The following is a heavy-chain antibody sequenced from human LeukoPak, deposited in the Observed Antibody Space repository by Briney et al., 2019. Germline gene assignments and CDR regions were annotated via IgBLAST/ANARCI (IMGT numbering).Heavy chain of an antibody. CDR3: ARHRYNYDSSGYAFDQ. CDR1: GYSISSGDY. D-gene: IGHD3-22*01. Sequence: SETLSLTCAVSGYSISSGDYWGWIRQSPGKGLEWIRSIYHSGSTYYNPSLKSRVTISVDTSKNQFSLKLSSVTAADTAVYYCARHRYNYDSSGYAFDQWGQGTLVTVSS. J-gene: IGHJ4*02. V-gene: IGHV4-38-2*01. CDR2: IYHSGST.